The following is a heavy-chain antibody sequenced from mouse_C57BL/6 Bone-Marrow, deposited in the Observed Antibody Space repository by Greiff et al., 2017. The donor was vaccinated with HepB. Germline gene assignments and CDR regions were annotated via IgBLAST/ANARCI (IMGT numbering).Heavy chain of an antibody. D-gene: IGHD2-3*01. J-gene: IGHJ4*01. CDR1: EYEFPSHD. V-gene: IGHV5-2*01. Sequence: EVKLMESGGGLVQPGESLKLSCESNEYEFPSHDMSWVRKTPEKRLELVAAINSDGGSTYYPDTMERRFIISRDNTKKTLYLQMSSLRSEDTALYYCARGWVLRDYYAMDYWGQGTSVTVSS. CDR2: INSDGGST. CDR3: ARGWVLRDYYAMDY.